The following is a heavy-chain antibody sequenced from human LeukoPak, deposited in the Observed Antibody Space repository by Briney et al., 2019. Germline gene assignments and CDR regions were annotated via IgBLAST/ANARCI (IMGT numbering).Heavy chain of an antibody. V-gene: IGHV3-53*01. CDR2: IYSGGST. J-gene: IGHJ6*02. D-gene: IGHD3-10*01. CDR1: GFTVSSNY. Sequence: AGGSLRLSCAASGFTVSSNYMSWVRQAPGKGLEWVSVIYSGGSTYYADSVKGRFTISRDNSKNTLYLQMNSLRAEDTAVYYCARGPAPIYGFGEFSHYYYYGMDVWGQGTTVTVSS. CDR3: ARGPAPIYGFGEFSHYYYYGMDV.